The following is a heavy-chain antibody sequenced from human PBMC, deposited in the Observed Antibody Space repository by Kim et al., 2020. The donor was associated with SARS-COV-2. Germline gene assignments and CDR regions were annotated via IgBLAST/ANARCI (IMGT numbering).Heavy chain of an antibody. CDR3: ASHSTGYGWDKVDY. V-gene: IGHV3-74*01. CDR2: VNSDGSST. CDR1: GFTFSSYW. J-gene: IGHJ4*02. D-gene: IGHD3-16*01. Sequence: GGSLRLSCVASGFTFSSYWMHWVRQAPGKGLEWVSRVNSDGSSTSYADAVKGRFTISRDNARNTLYLQMNSPRAEDTAVYYCASHSTGYGWDKVDYWGQGTLVSLS.